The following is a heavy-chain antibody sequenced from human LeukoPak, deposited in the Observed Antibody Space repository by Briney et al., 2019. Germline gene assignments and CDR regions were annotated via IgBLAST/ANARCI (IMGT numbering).Heavy chain of an antibody. CDR2: ISGSGGST. V-gene: IGHV3-23*01. Sequence: PGGSLRLSCAASGFTFDDYAVHWVRQAPGKGLEWVSAISGSGGSTYYADSVKGRFTISRDNSKNTLYLQMNSLRAEDTAVYYCAKDQRKNVWGSYRYYFDYWGQGTLVTVSS. CDR1: GFTFDDYA. CDR3: AKDQRKNVWGSYRYYFDY. J-gene: IGHJ4*02. D-gene: IGHD3-16*02.